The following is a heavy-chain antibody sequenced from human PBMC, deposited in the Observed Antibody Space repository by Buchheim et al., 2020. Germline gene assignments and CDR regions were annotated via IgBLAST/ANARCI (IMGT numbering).Heavy chain of an antibody. J-gene: IGHJ6*02. CDR2: IYSGGST. CDR1: GFTVSSNY. Sequence: EVQLVESGGGLVQPGGSLRLSCAASGFTVSSNYMSWVRQAPGKGLEWVSVIYSGGSTYYADSVKGRFTISRANSKNTLYLQMNSLRAEDTAVYYCARGYSLWAGGGMDVWGQGTT. D-gene: IGHD5-18*01. V-gene: IGHV3-66*01. CDR3: ARGYSLWAGGGMDV.